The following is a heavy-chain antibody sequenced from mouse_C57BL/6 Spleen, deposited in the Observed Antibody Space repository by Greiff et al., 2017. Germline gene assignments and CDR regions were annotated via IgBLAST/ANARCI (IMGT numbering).Heavy chain of an antibody. Sequence: QVQLQQSGAELVKPGASVKMSCKASGYTFTSYWITWVKQRPGQGLEWNGDIYPGSGSTNYNAKFKSKATLTVDTSSSTAYMQLSSLTSEASAVYYYARDGLPENYWGQGTTLTVSS. CDR2: IYPGSGST. CDR1: GYTFTSYW. V-gene: IGHV1-55*01. J-gene: IGHJ2*01. CDR3: ARDGLPENY. D-gene: IGHD1-2*01.